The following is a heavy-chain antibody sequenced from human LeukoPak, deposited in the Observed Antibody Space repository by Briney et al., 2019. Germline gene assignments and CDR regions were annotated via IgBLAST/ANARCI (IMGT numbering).Heavy chain of an antibody. Sequence: PSETLSLTCTVSGGSISYYYWSWIRHSPGKGLEWIGYIYYSGTTNYNPSRKRRVTISVETSKKHFSLQLTSVTAADPAVYCCAREGPQTRVPAGMDVWGQGTTLTVSS. J-gene: IGHJ6*02. D-gene: IGHD4/OR15-4a*01. V-gene: IGHV4-59*01. CDR1: GGSISYYY. CDR3: AREGPQTRVPAGMDV. CDR2: IYYSGTT.